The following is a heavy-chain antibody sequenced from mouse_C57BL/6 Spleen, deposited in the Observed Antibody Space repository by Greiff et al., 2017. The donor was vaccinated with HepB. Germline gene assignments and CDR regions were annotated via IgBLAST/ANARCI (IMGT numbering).Heavy chain of an antibody. V-gene: IGHV1-52*01. J-gene: IGHJ1*03. CDR3: ARVRGYFDV. Sequence: QVQLQQPGAELVRPGSSVKLSCKASGYTFTSYWMHWVKQRPIQGLEWIGNIDPSDSETNYNQKFKDKAKLTVDKSSSTAYMQLSSLTSEDSAVYYCARVRGYFDVWGTGTTVTVSS. CDR2: IDPSDSET. CDR1: GYTFTSYW. D-gene: IGHD2-2*01.